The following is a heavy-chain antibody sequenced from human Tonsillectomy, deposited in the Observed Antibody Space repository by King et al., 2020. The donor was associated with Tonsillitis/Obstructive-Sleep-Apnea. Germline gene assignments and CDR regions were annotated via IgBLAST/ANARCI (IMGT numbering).Heavy chain of an antibody. Sequence: QLPESGPGLVKPSETLSLTCTVSGGSIRSSSNYWGWIRQPPGKGLEWIGSIYYRGSTYYRPSLKSRVTISVDTSKNQFSLKLSSVTAADTAVYYCARHDGPYCGGDCYFGTHYWGQGTLVTVSS. CDR1: GGSIRSSSNY. V-gene: IGHV4-39*01. J-gene: IGHJ4*02. D-gene: IGHD2-21*01. CDR2: IYYRGST. CDR3: ARHDGPYCGGDCYFGTHY.